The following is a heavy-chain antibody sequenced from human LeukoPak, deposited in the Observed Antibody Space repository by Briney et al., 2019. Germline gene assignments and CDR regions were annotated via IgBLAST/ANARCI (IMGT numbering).Heavy chain of an antibody. Sequence: SETLSLTCTVSGGSIRSYYWSWSRQPPGKGLEWIGYIYYSGSTNYNPSLKSRVTISVDTSKNQFSLKLSSVTAADTAVYYCARAAYYYDSSGYYASYYFDYWGQGTLVTVSS. J-gene: IGHJ4*02. CDR3: ARAAYYYDSSGYYASYYFDY. V-gene: IGHV4-59*01. CDR1: GGSIRSYY. CDR2: IYYSGST. D-gene: IGHD3-22*01.